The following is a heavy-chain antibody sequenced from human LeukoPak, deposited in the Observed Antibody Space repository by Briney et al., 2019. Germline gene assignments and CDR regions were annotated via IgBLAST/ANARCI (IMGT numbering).Heavy chain of an antibody. CDR3: VKHGPGGRGYLDV. CDR1: GGSISSHY. CDR2: IFYSRST. J-gene: IGHJ6*03. Sequence: SETLSLTCTVSGGSISSHYWSWVRLSPAKGLEWIGYIFYSRSTDYSPSLTSRVTISIDTSKRYLSLNLGSVTAADTAVYYCVKHGPGGRGYLDVWGVGTTVTVSS. V-gene: IGHV4-59*11. D-gene: IGHD1-1*01.